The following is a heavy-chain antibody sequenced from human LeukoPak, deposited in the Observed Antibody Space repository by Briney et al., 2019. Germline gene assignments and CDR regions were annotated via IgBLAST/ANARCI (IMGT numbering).Heavy chain of an antibody. CDR3: ARVLGEDGSNLYY. J-gene: IGHJ4*02. CDR1: GFTFSSYS. V-gene: IGHV3-48*02. Sequence: QSGGPLRLSCAASGFTFSSYSMNWVRQAPGKGLEWVSYIISSSRTIYYADSVKGRFTISRDNAKNSPYLQMNSLRDEDTAVYYCARVLGEDGSNLYYWGQGTLVT. D-gene: IGHD5-24*01. CDR2: IISSSRTI.